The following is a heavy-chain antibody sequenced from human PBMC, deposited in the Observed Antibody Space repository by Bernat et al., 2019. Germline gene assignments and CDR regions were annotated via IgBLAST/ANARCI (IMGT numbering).Heavy chain of an antibody. CDR1: GGTFSSYA. Sequence: QVQLVQSGAEVKKPGSSVKVSCKASGGTFSSYAISWVRQAPGQGLEWMGGIIPIFGTANYAQKCQGRVTITADECTSTAYMELSSLRSEDTAVYYCARDSTILRLYSSSSHFDYWGQGTLVTVSS. V-gene: IGHV1-69*01. CDR2: IIPIFGTA. CDR3: ARDSTILRLYSSSSHFDY. D-gene: IGHD6-6*01. J-gene: IGHJ4*02.